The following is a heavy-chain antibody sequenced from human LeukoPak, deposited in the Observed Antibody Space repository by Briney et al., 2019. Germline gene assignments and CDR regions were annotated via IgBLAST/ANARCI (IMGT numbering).Heavy chain of an antibody. CDR1: GGSISSSSYD. Sequence: SETLSLTCTVSGGSISSSSYDWSWIRPPAGKGLEWIGRIYTSGSTNYNPSLKSRVTMSVDTSKNQFSLKLSSVTAADTAVYYCARSTTIFGVVTTFDPWGQGTLVTVSS. V-gene: IGHV4-61*02. D-gene: IGHD3-3*01. CDR3: ARSTTIFGVVTTFDP. J-gene: IGHJ5*02. CDR2: IYTSGST.